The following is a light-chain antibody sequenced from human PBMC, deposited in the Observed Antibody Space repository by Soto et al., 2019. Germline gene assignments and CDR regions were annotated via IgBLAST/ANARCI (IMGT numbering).Light chain of an antibody. CDR1: QSISSW. V-gene: IGKV1-5*03. Sequence: DIQMTQSPSTLSASVGDRVTITCRASQSISSWLAWYQQKPGKAPKLLMYKVSSLESGVPSSFSGSGSGTEFTLTISSLQPDDFATYYCQQYSTHSRSFGQGTKVEIK. CDR2: KVS. J-gene: IGKJ1*01. CDR3: QQYSTHSRS.